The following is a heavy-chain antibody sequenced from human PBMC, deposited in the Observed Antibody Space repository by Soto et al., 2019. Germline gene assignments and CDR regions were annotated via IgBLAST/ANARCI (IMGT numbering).Heavy chain of an antibody. D-gene: IGHD6-19*01. CDR2: ITASGDST. CDR3: AKELQCSGWLSAQTFEY. J-gene: IGHJ4*02. Sequence: GGSLRLSCAVSGFTFSSHAMSWVRQAPGKGLECVSGITASGDSTYYADSVKGRFTISRDKSKSTLYLHMNSLRAEDTAVYYCAKELQCSGWLSAQTFEYWDKGTKVSV. V-gene: IGHV3-23*01. CDR1: GFTFSSHA.